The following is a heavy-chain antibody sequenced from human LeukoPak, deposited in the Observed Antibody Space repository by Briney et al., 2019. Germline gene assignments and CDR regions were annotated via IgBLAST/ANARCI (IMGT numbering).Heavy chain of an antibody. CDR2: IYTSGST. J-gene: IGHJ6*02. D-gene: IGHD1-26*01. CDR1: GGSISSGSYY. V-gene: IGHV4-61*02. Sequence: PSETLSLTCTVSGGSISSGSYYWSWIRQPAGKGLEWIVRIYTSGSTDYNPSLKSRVTISVDTSKNQFSLKLSSVTAADTAVYYCARASGSYLSNYYYYGMDVWGQGTTVTVSS. CDR3: ARASGSYLSNYYYYGMDV.